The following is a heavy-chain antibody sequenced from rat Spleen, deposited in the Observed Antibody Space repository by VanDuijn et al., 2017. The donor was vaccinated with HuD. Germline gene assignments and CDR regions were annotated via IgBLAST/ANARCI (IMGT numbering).Heavy chain of an antibody. CDR1: GFSLTSYD. CDR3: TRYWDYYSGDGYFDY. Sequence: QVQLKESGPGLVQPSQTLSLTCTVSGFSLTSYDVHWVRQPPGKGLEWMGGIWGDGSTDYNSALKSRLSISRDTSKSQVFLKMNSLQTEDTAIYFCTRYWDYYSGDGYFDYWGQGVMVTVSS. CDR2: IWGDGST. V-gene: IGHV2-1*01. D-gene: IGHD1-1*01. J-gene: IGHJ2*01.